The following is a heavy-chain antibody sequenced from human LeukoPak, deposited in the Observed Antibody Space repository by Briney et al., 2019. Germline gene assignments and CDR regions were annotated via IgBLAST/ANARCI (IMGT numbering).Heavy chain of an antibody. J-gene: IGHJ4*01. CDR2: IKSKTDGGTT. Sequence: PGGSLRLSCAASGFTFSNAWMSWVRQAPGKGLEWVGRIKSKTDGGTTDYAAPVKGRFTISRDDSKNTLYLQMNGLKTEDTAVYYCTTDVGDHDFDYWGQGALVTVSS. V-gene: IGHV3-15*01. D-gene: IGHD4-17*01. CDR3: TTDVGDHDFDY. CDR1: GFTFSNAW.